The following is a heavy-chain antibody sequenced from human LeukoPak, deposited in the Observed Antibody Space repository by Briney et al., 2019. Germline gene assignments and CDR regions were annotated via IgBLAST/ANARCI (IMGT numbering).Heavy chain of an antibody. J-gene: IGHJ4*02. D-gene: IGHD4-17*01. CDR1: GGSVSSGSYY. V-gene: IGHV4-61*02. Sequence: SQTLSLTCTVTGGSVSSGSYYWSWIRQPAGKGLEWIGRIYITGSTNYNPSLKSRVTISLDTSKNQFSLKLSSVTAADTAVYYCARDAAYGDYVGYWGQGTLVIVSS. CDR2: IYITGST. CDR3: ARDAAYGDYVGY.